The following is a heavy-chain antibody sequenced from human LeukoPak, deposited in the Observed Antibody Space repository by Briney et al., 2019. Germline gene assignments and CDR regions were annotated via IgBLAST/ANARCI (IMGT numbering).Heavy chain of an antibody. D-gene: IGHD2-2*01. CDR2: ISSSSSTI. J-gene: IGHJ6*03. Sequence: GGSLRLSCAASGFTFSSYSMNWVRQAPGKGLEWVSYISSSSSTIYYADSVKGRFTTSRDNAKNSLYLQMNSLRAEDTAVYYCASLVVPAASTYYYYYMDVWGKGTTVTVSS. CDR3: ASLVVPAASTYYYYYMDV. CDR1: GFTFSSYS. V-gene: IGHV3-48*01.